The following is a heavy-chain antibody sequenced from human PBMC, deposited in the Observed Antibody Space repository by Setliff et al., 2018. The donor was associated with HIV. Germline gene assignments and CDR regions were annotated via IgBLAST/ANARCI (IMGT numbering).Heavy chain of an antibody. CDR3: ARGLTARRVGNFDY. CDR2: INHSGST. J-gene: IGHJ4*02. D-gene: IGHD6-6*01. Sequence: SETLSLTCADYNGSFSNYYWTWIRQPPGKGLEWIGEINHSGSTNYNPSLKSRVTISVDTSKKQFSLNLRSVTAADTAVYYCARGLTARRVGNFDYWGRGTLVTVSS. V-gene: IGHV4-34*01. CDR1: NGSFSNYY.